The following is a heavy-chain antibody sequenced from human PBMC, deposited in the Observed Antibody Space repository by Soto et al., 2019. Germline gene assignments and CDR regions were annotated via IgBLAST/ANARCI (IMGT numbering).Heavy chain of an antibody. V-gene: IGHV4-31*03. CDR2: IYYSGST. Sequence: SETLSLTCTVSGGSISSGGYYWSWIRQHPGKGLEWIGYIYYSGSTYYNPSLKSRVTISVDTSKNQFSLKLSSVTAADTAVYYCARPISITGTIFDYWGQGTLVTVYS. CDR1: GGSISSGGYY. D-gene: IGHD1-20*01. J-gene: IGHJ4*02. CDR3: ARPISITGTIFDY.